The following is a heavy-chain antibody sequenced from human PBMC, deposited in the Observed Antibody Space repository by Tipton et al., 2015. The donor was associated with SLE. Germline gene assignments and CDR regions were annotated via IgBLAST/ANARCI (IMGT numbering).Heavy chain of an antibody. CDR1: GFTFDDYA. D-gene: IGHD6-13*01. Sequence: GSLRLSCAASGFTFDDYAMHWVRQAPGKGLEWVSGISGSGSSTYYADSLKGRFTISRDNSKNTLYLQMTSLTAEDTAVYYCAKDRVGGGSRWYVLDYWGQGTPVTVSS. V-gene: IGHV3-23*01. CDR2: ISGSGSST. CDR3: AKDRVGGGSRWYVLDY. J-gene: IGHJ4*02.